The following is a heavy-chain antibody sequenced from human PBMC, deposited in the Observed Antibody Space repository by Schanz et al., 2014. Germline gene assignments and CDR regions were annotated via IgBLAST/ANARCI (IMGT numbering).Heavy chain of an antibody. V-gene: IGHV1-69*02. D-gene: IGHD6-13*01. J-gene: IGHJ4*02. Sequence: VQLEQSGAEVKKPGSSVKVSCKASGGTFSSFGINWVRQAPGQGLEWMGRIIPSLGLANYAQKFQGRVTITADGSTSTAYMELSSLRSEDTAVYYCASSGAGYSSSWDFDYWGQGALVTVSS. CDR2: IIPSLGLA. CDR1: GGTFSSFG. CDR3: ASSGAGYSSSWDFDY.